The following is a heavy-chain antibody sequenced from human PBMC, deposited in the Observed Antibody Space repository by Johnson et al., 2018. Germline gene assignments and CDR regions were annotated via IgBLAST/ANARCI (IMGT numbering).Heavy chain of an antibody. J-gene: IGHJ1*01. D-gene: IGHD4/OR15-4a*01. CDR1: GFTFSDHY. CDR3: VGASGITYPYFQH. Sequence: VQLVQSGGGLVQPGGSXRLSCAASGFTFSDHYMDWVRQAPGKGLEWVGRTRDKSNSYTTQYAATVKGRFTISRYDSKNSLYLQMNSLNTEDTAVYYCVGASGITYPYFQHWGQGTLVTVSS. CDR2: TRDKSNSYTT. V-gene: IGHV3-72*01.